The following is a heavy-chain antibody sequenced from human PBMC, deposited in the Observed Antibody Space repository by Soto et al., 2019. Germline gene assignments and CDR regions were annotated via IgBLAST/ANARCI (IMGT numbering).Heavy chain of an antibody. J-gene: IGHJ4*02. D-gene: IGHD3-10*01. CDR3: GALLAGG. CDR1: GASVTSGDFY. CDR2: IYYNETA. Sequence: QVQLQEPGPRLVSPSETLSLTCTVSGASVTSGDFYWSWIRQPPGKGLEWIGYIYYNETAYYTPSLKSRTAISVDTSKNHFTLTLTSVTAAETAIYYCGALLAGGWGQGSLVTVSS. V-gene: IGHV4-30-4*01.